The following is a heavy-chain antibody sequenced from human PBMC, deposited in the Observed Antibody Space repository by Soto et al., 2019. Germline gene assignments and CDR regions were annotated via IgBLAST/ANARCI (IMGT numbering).Heavy chain of an antibody. CDR2: ISYDGSNT. CDR3: AKGGPSFLNWFGP. V-gene: IGHV3-30*18. CDR1: GFTFSSLG. Sequence: PGGSLRLSCAASGFTFSSLGMHWVRQAPGKGLEWVALISYDGSNTYYAGSVKGRLTISRDNSKNTLDLQMNSLRVEDPALYYCAKGGPSFLNWFGPCRQRTLVTVSS. D-gene: IGHD5-12*01. J-gene: IGHJ5*02.